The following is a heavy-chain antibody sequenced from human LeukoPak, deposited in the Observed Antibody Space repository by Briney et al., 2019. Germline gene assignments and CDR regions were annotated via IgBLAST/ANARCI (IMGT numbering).Heavy chain of an antibody. V-gene: IGHV3-33*01. D-gene: IGHD3-10*01. CDR3: ARDIYGSGPLDY. CDR2: IWYDGSNK. CDR1: GFTFSSYG. Sequence: GRSLRLSCAASGFTFSSYGMHWVRQAPGKGLEWVAVIWYDGSNKYYADSVKGRFTISRDNSKNTLYLQMNGLRAEDTAVYYCARDIYGSGPLDYWGQGTLVTVSS. J-gene: IGHJ4*02.